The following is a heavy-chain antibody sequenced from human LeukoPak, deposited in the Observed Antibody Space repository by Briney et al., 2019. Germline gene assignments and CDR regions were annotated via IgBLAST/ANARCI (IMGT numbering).Heavy chain of an antibody. CDR2: VTASAGST. D-gene: IGHD6-19*01. V-gene: IGHV3-23*01. J-gene: IGHJ3*01. CDR1: GFTFGDYA. Sequence: GGSLRLSCAASGFTFGDYAMSWVRQAPGKGLEWVSGVTASAGSTKYADSVKGRFTISRDNFKNTLFLQMTGLGAEDTARYYCVKDQEWLVAFDFWGQGTVVTVSS. CDR3: VKDQEWLVAFDF.